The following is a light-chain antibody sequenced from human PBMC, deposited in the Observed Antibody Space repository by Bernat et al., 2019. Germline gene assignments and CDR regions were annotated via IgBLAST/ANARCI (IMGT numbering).Light chain of an antibody. CDR3: QQYNTYPWT. V-gene: IGKV1-5*03. Sequence: IRMTQSPSSFSASTGDRVTITCRASQSISSWLAWYQQKPGKAPNLLIYRASSLESGVPSRFSGSGSGTEFTLTISSLQPDDFATYYCQQYNTYPWTFGHGTTVEIK. CDR1: QSISSW. J-gene: IGKJ1*01. CDR2: RAS.